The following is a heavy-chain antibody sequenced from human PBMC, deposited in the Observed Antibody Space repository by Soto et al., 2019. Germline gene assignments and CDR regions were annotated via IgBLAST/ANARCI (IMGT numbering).Heavy chain of an antibody. CDR2: IFPLTDIP. Sequence: QVQLVQSGTEVKKPGSSVKVSCKASGVTFRNYPINWVRQAPRQGLEWMGSIFPLTDIPDYAQNFQARLTISADKSTSTAYMELSSLTSDDTAMYLCARGPLVVLNYFESWGQGTLVTVSS. V-gene: IGHV1-69*02. J-gene: IGHJ4*02. CDR3: ARGPLVVLNYFES. CDR1: GVTFRNYP.